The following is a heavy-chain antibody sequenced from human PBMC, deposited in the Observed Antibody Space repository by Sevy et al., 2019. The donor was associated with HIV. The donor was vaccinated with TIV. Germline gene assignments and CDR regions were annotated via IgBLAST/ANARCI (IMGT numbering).Heavy chain of an antibody. CDR2: INSDDTSI. V-gene: IGHV3-74*01. J-gene: IGHJ4*02. CDR1: GFAFSSHW. Sequence: GGSLRLSCEASGFAFSSHWMHWVRQGPGQGLVWVSGINSDDTSIPYADSVKGRFTISRDNVKNTLYLQMSSLRAEDTALYYCARGSGVAFDYWGQGTLVTVSS. D-gene: IGHD3-10*01. CDR3: ARGSGVAFDY.